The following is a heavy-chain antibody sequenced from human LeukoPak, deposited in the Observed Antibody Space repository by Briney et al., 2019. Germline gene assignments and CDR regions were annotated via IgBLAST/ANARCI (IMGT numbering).Heavy chain of an antibody. J-gene: IGHJ4*02. CDR1: GGSFSGYY. D-gene: IGHD6-13*01. CDR2: TYYTGNT. V-gene: IGHV4-39*01. CDR3: ARTRDSSGWYNFDC. Sequence: SETLSLTCAVYGGSFSGYYWGWIRQPPGKGLEWIGSTYYTGNTYYNPSLKSRVTISVDTSKRQLSLKLSSVTAADTAMYYCARTRDSSGWYNFDCWGQGTPVTVSS.